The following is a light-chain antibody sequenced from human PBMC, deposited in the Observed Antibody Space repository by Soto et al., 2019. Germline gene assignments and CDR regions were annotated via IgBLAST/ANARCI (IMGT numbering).Light chain of an antibody. CDR1: SSDVGGYNY. V-gene: IGLV2-14*01. CDR3: SSCTSSRTYV. Sequence: QSVLTQPASVSGSPGQSITISCTGTSSDVGGYNYVSWYQQHPGKAPKLMIYDVSNRPSGVSNRFSGSKSGNTASLTISGLQAEDEADYYCSSCTSSRTYVFGTGTNVTVL. J-gene: IGLJ1*01. CDR2: DVS.